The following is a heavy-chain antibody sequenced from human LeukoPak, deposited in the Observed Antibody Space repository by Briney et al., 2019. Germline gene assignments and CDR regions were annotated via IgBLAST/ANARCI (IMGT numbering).Heavy chain of an antibody. CDR2: INPNSGGT. D-gene: IGHD2-15*01. CDR1: GHTFTGYY. Sequence: ASVKVSFKASGHTFTGYYMHWVRQAPGQGLEWVGWINPNSGGTNDAQKFQGRGTMTRDTSISTAYMELSRLRSDDTAVYYCARDITDCSGGSCSNYFDYWGQGTLVTVSS. J-gene: IGHJ4*02. V-gene: IGHV1-2*02. CDR3: ARDITDCSGGSCSNYFDY.